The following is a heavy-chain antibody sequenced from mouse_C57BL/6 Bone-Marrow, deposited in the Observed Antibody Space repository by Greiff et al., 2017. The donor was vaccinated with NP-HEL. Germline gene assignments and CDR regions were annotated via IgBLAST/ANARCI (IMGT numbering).Heavy chain of an antibody. D-gene: IGHD1-1*01. Sequence: LQESGAELVRPGASVTLSCKASGYTFTDYEMHWVKQTPVHGLEWIGAIDPETGGTAYNQKFKGKAILTADKSSSTAYMELRSLTSEDSAVYYCTRIYYYGSVDYWGQGTTLTVSS. CDR1: GYTFTDYE. CDR2: IDPETGGT. J-gene: IGHJ2*01. V-gene: IGHV1-15*01. CDR3: TRIYYYGSVDY.